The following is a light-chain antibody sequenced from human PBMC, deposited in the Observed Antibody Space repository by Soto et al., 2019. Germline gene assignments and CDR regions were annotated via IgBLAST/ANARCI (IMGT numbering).Light chain of an antibody. J-gene: IGKJ2*01. CDR2: KAS. Sequence: DIQMTQTPSTLSASVGDRVTITCRASQSISNWLAWYQQKPEKAPKLLIYKASILENGVPSRFTGSGSETEFTLSINSLQPDDFATYYRQQFDAYSSTFGQGTQLEMK. V-gene: IGKV1-5*03. CDR1: QSISNW. CDR3: QQFDAYSST.